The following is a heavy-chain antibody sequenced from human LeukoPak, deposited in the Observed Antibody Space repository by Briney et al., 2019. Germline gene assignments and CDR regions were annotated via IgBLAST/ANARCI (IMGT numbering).Heavy chain of an antibody. CDR2: ISAYNGNT. V-gene: IGHV1-18*01. D-gene: IGHD3-16*01. J-gene: IGHJ6*03. CDR3: ARNLYLPIGGYYYYYMDV. CDR1: GYTFTSYG. Sequence: ASVKVSCKASGYTFTSYGISWVRQAPGQGLEWMGWISAYNGNTNYAQKFQGRVTITADESTSTAYMELSSLRSEDTAVYYCARNLYLPIGGYYYYYMDVWGKGTTVTVSS.